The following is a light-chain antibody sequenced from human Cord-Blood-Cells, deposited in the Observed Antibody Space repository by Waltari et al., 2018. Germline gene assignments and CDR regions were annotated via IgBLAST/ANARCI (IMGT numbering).Light chain of an antibody. CDR1: SSDVGGYNY. CDR3: SSYTSSSTVV. Sequence: QSALTQPASVSGSPGQPITISCTGTSSDVGGYNYVSWYQQHPGKAPKLMIYDVSNRPSGVSNRFSGSKSGNTASRTISGLQAEDEADYYCSSYTSSSTVVFGGGTKLTVL. V-gene: IGLV2-14*01. J-gene: IGLJ2*01. CDR2: DVS.